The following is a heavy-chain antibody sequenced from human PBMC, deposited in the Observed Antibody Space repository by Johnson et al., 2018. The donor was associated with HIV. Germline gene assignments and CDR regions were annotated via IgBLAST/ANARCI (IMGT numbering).Heavy chain of an antibody. CDR2: ISYDGSNK. J-gene: IGHJ3*02. CDR3: AKGRAGTTGGDHDAFDI. D-gene: IGHD6-19*01. V-gene: IGHV3-30*18. Sequence: QVQLVESGGGVAQPGRSLGLSCAASGFTFSTYGMHWVRQAPGKGLEWVAVISYDGSNKYYADSVKGRFTISRDNSQNTLYLQMNSLRAEDTAVYYCAKGRAGTTGGDHDAFDIWGQGTMVTVSS. CDR1: GFTFSTYG.